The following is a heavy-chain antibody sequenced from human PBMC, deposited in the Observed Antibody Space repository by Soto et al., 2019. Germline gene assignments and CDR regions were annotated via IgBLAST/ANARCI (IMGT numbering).Heavy chain of an antibody. CDR3: VRTSLVVAAATREDY. CDR2: INSDGSST. D-gene: IGHD2-15*01. Sequence: EVQLVESGGGLVQPGGSLRLSCAASGFTFSSYWMHWVRQAPGKGLEWVSRINSDGSSTSYADSVKGRFTISRDNAKNTRYLQMNSLRAEDTAVYYCVRTSLVVAAATREDYWGQGTLLTVSS. J-gene: IGHJ4*02. V-gene: IGHV3-74*01. CDR1: GFTFSSYW.